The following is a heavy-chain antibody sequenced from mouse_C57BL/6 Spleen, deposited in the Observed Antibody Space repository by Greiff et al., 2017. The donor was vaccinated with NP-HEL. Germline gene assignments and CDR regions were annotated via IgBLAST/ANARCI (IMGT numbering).Heavy chain of an antibody. CDR2: INPNNGGT. CDR3: ARRGAAQTWFAY. J-gene: IGHJ3*01. CDR1: GYTFTDYY. Sequence: VQLQQSGPELVKPGASVKISCKASGYTFTDYYMNWVKQSHGKSLEWIGDINPNNGGTSYNQKFKGKATLTVDKSSSTAYMELRSLTSEDSAVYYCARRGAAQTWFAYWGQGTLVTVSA. D-gene: IGHD3-2*02. V-gene: IGHV1-26*01.